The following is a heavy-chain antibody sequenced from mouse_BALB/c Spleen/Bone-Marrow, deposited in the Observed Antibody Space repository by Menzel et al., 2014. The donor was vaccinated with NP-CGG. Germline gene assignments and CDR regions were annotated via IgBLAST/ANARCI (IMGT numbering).Heavy chain of an antibody. CDR1: DYTFTSYW. V-gene: IGHV1-7*01. CDR2: INPSTGYT. D-gene: IGHD4-1*01. CDR3: ARSGFDY. J-gene: IGHJ2*01. Sequence: VQLQQSGAELAKPGASVKMSCKASDYTFTSYWMHWVKQRPGQGLEWIGYINPSTGYTAYNQKFKDKATSTADKSSSTAYMQLSSLTSEDSAVYYCARSGFDYWGQGTTFTVSS.